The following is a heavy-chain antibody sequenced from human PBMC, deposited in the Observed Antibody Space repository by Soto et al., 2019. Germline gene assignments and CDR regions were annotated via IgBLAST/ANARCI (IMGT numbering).Heavy chain of an antibody. J-gene: IGHJ4*02. Sequence: EVQLVESGGGLVKSGGSLRLSCTASGFTFNNYSMNWVRQAPGKGLEWVSSISRTRNYIFYADSVRGRFTISRDNGKNSLFLQMTSLRADDTAVYYCARSSPGVWAYWGQGTLVTVSS. CDR2: ISRTRNYI. CDR1: GFTFNNYS. D-gene: IGHD3-10*01. V-gene: IGHV3-21*01. CDR3: ARSSPGVWAY.